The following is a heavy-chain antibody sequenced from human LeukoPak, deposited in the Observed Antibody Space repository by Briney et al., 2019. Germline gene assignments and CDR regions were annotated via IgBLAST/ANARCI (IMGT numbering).Heavy chain of an antibody. Sequence: GESLQISCKGSGYSFTNYWIAWVRQLPGKGLEWMGIIYPGNSDTRYSPSFQGQVTISVDKSISTAYLQWSSLKASDTAMYYCAHGWWSVDDPFDIWGQGTMVTVSS. D-gene: IGHD2-15*01. CDR2: IYPGNSDT. CDR1: GYSFTNYW. V-gene: IGHV5-51*01. CDR3: AHGWWSVDDPFDI. J-gene: IGHJ3*02.